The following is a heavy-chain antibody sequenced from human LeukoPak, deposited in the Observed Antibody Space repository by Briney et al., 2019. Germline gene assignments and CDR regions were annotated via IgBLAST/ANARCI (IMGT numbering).Heavy chain of an antibody. CDR2: INHSGST. Sequence: SETLSLTCAVYGGSFSGCYWSWIRQPPGKGLEWIGEINHSGSTNYNPSLKSRVTISVDTSKNQFSLKLSSVTAADTAVYYCARVPGGMVATSGFDYWGQGTLVTVSS. J-gene: IGHJ4*02. V-gene: IGHV4-34*01. D-gene: IGHD5-12*01. CDR3: ARVPGGMVATSGFDY. CDR1: GGSFSGCY.